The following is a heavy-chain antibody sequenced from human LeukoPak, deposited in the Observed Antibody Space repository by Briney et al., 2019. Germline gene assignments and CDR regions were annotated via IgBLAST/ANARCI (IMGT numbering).Heavy chain of an antibody. D-gene: IGHD2-2*02. CDR1: GGSTSSGNYY. CDR2: IYTSGNT. V-gene: IGHV4-61*02. J-gene: IGHJ3*02. Sequence: SETLSLTCTVSGGSTSSGNYYWSWIRQPAGKGLEWLGRIYTSGNTNYNPSLKSRVTISVDTSKNQFSLKLSSVTAADTAVYYCTRESCSSTSCYNLDDAFDIWGQGTMVTVSS. CDR3: TRESCSSTSCYNLDDAFDI.